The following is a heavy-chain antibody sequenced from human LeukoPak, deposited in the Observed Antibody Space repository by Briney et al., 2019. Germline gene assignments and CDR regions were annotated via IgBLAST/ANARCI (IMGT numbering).Heavy chain of an antibody. CDR3: TRHEYQLLWLAFDI. D-gene: IGHD2-2*01. V-gene: IGHV3-73*01. J-gene: IGHJ3*02. CDR1: GFTFSGSA. Sequence: GGSLRLSCAASGFTFSGSAMHWVRQASGKGLEWVGRIRSKANSYATAYAASVKGRFTISRDDSKNTAYPQMNSLKTEDTAVYYCTRHEYQLLWLAFDIWGQGTMVTVSS. CDR2: IRSKANSYAT.